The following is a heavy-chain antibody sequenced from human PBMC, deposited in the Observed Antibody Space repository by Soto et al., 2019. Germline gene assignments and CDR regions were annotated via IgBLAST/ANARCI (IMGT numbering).Heavy chain of an antibody. CDR3: EKEYDSSGYYPDY. J-gene: IGHJ4*02. V-gene: IGHV3-23*01. CDR1: GFTFSSYA. CDR2: ISGSGGST. Sequence: GSMKLSCAASGFTFSSYAMTWVRQAPGKGLEWVSVISGSGGSTYFADSVKGRFTISRDNSKNTLYLQMSSLRAEDTALYYCEKEYDSSGYYPDYWGQGTLVTVSS. D-gene: IGHD3-22*01.